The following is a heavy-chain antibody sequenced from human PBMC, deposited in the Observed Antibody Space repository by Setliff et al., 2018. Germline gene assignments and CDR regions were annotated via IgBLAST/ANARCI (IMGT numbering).Heavy chain of an antibody. CDR2: ISYDGSNK. V-gene: IGHV3-30-3*01. CDR1: GFTFSSYA. CDR3: VRDRWKVVVNRGDDAFDL. J-gene: IGHJ3*01. D-gene: IGHD2-15*01. Sequence: GGSLRLSCAASGFTFSSYAMHWVRQAPGKGLEWVAVISYDGSNKYYADSVKGRFTISRDNSKNTLYLQMNSLRAEDTAVYYCVRDRWKVVVNRGDDAFDLWGQGTMVTVSS.